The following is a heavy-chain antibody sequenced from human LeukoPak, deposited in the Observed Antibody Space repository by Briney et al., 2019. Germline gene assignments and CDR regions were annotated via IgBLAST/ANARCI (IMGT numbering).Heavy chain of an antibody. J-gene: IGHJ4*02. CDR1: GFTVSSNY. CDR3: ASISDLLYYFDS. CDR2: SYTGGNT. Sequence: GSPRLSCAASGFTVSSNYMSWVRQAPGKGLEWVSVSYTGGNTHYADSVKGRFTLSRDNSKNSEYLQMTSLRVEDTAMYYCASISDLLYYFDSWGKRALVSVSS. V-gene: IGHV3-66*01.